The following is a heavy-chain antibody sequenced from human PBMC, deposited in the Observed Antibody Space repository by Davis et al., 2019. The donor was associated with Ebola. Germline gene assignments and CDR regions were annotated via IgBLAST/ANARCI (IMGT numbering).Heavy chain of an antibody. CDR1: GFTFSDYY. CDR3: AKDISSGSHWSWYFDL. V-gene: IGHV3-11*01. D-gene: IGHD3-10*01. CDR2: ISSSGSNI. Sequence: GESLKISCAASGFTFSDYYMSWIRQAPGKGLEWVSYISSSGSNIYYADSVKGRFTISRDNAKNSLYLQMNSLRAEDTALYYCAKDISSGSHWSWYFDLWGRGTLVTVSS. J-gene: IGHJ2*01.